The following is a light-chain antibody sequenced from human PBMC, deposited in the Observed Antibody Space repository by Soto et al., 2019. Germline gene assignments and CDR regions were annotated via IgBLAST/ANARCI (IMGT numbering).Light chain of an antibody. V-gene: IGLV1-44*01. J-gene: IGLJ3*02. CDR3: AAWDDSLYGWV. CDR2: YNN. Sequence: QPVLTHPPSASGTPVQRVTISCSGSSSNIGSNTVNWYQQLPGTAPTLLIYYNNQRPSGVPDRFSGSKSGTSASLAISGLQSEDESHYYCAAWDDSLYGWVFGGGTTLTVL. CDR1: SSNIGSNT.